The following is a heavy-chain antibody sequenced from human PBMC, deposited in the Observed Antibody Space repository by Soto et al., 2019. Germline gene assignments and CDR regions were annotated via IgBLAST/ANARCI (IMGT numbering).Heavy chain of an antibody. D-gene: IGHD6-19*01. Sequence: GGSLRLSCAASGFTFSSYSMNWVRQAPGKGLEWVSYISSSSSTIYYADSVKGRFTISRDNAKNSLYLQMNSLRAEDTAVYYCARDGIAVADYWGQGTLVTVSS. CDR3: ARDGIAVADY. J-gene: IGHJ4*02. V-gene: IGHV3-48*01. CDR2: ISSSSSTI. CDR1: GFTFSSYS.